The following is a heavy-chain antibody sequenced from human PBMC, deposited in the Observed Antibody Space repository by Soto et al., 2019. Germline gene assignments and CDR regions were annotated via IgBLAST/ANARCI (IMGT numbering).Heavy chain of an antibody. D-gene: IGHD6-19*01. J-gene: IGHJ3*02. V-gene: IGHV3-53*01. CDR3: ARYLVYSSGWDDAFDI. CDR2: IYSGGST. Sequence: GESLKISCAASGFTVSSNYMSWVRQAPGKGLEWVSVIYSGGSTYYADSVKGRFTISRDNSKNTLYLQMNSLRAEDTAVYYCARYLVYSSGWDDAFDIWGQGTMVTVSS. CDR1: GFTVSSNY.